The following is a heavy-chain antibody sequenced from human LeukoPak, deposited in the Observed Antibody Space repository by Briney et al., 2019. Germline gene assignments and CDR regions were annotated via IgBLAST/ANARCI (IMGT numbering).Heavy chain of an antibody. CDR3: ARQGAAASGRAFDY. CDR1: GYSITTNTYY. CDR2: VYYSGST. D-gene: IGHD6-13*01. Sequence: SETLSLTCTVSGYSITTNTYYWGWIRQPPGKGLEWIGSVYYSGSTYYSPSLKSRVTTPVDTSKNQFSLKLSSVTAADTAVYYCARQGAAASGRAFDYWGQGTLVTVSS. V-gene: IGHV4-39*01. J-gene: IGHJ4*02.